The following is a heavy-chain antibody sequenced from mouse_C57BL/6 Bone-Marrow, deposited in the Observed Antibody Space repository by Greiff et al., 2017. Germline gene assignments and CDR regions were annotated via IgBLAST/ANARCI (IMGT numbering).Heavy chain of an antibody. CDR3: ARETLFGFAY. Sequence: QVQLQQPGAELVMPGASVKLSCKASGYTFTSYWMHWVKQRPGQGLEWIGEIDPSDSYTHYNQKFKGKSTLTVDNSSSTAYMQLSSLTSEDSAGYYCARETLFGFAYWGQGTLVTVSA. V-gene: IGHV1-69*01. J-gene: IGHJ3*01. CDR2: IDPSDSYT. D-gene: IGHD1-1*01. CDR1: GYTFTSYW.